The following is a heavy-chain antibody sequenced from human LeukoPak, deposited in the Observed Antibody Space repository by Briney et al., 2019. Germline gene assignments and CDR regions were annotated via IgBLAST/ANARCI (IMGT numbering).Heavy chain of an antibody. Sequence: KPSETLSLTCTVSGGSISSYYWSWIRQPPGKGLEWIGYIYYSGSTNYNPSLKSRVTISVDTSKNQFSLKLSSVTAADTAVYYCARDARGWSGFDYWGQGTLVTVSS. J-gene: IGHJ4*02. CDR1: GGSISSYY. CDR2: IYYSGST. D-gene: IGHD3-3*01. V-gene: IGHV4-59*12. CDR3: ARDARGWSGFDY.